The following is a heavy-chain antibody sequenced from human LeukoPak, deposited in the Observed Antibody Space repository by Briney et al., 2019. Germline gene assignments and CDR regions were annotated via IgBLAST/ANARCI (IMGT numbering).Heavy chain of an antibody. Sequence: GRSLRLSCAASGFTFDDYAMHWVRQAPGKGLEWVSGISWNSGSIGYADSVEGRFTISRDNAKNSLYLQMNSLRAEDMALYYCAKDTSPYGSGTGLFDYWGQGTLVTVSS. CDR1: GFTFDDYA. D-gene: IGHD3-10*01. V-gene: IGHV3-9*03. J-gene: IGHJ4*02. CDR2: ISWNSGSI. CDR3: AKDTSPYGSGTGLFDY.